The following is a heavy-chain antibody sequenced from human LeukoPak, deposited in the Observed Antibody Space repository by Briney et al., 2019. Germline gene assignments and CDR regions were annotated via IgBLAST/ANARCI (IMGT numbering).Heavy chain of an antibody. CDR2: INPNSGGT. CDR3: ARGAGYNWNYMFSY. CDR1: GYTFTGYY. V-gene: IGHV1-2*02. Sequence: ASVKVSCKASGYTFTGYYMHWVRQAPGQGLEWMGWINPNSGGTNYAQKFQGRVTMTRDTSISTAYMELSRLRSDDTAVYYCARGAGYNWNYMFSYWGQRTLVTVSS. D-gene: IGHD1-7*01. J-gene: IGHJ4*02.